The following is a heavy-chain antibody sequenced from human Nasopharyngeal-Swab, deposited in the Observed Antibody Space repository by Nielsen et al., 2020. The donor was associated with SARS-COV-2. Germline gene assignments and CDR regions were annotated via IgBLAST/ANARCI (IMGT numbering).Heavy chain of an antibody. D-gene: IGHD6-19*01. V-gene: IGHV4-39*07. Sequence: GSLRLSCTVSGGSISSSSYYWGWIRQPPGKGLEWIGSIYYSGSTNYNPSLKSRVTISVDTSKNQFSLKLSSVTAADTAVYYCARGSTVAGADYWGQGTLVTVSS. CDR2: IYYSGST. CDR3: ARGSTVAGADY. CDR1: GGSISSSSYY. J-gene: IGHJ4*02.